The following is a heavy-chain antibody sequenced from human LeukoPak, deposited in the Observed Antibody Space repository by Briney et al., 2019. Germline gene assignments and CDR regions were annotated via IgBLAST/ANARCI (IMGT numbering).Heavy chain of an antibody. Sequence: ASVKVSCKASGYTFTSYGISWVRQAPGQGLEWMGWISAYNGNTNYAQKLQGRVTMTTDTSTSTAYMELRSLRSDDTAVYYCARRRGIQLWSNWFDPWGQGTLVTVSS. D-gene: IGHD5-18*01. CDR2: ISAYNGNT. J-gene: IGHJ5*02. CDR1: GYTFTSYG. CDR3: ARRRGIQLWSNWFDP. V-gene: IGHV1-18*01.